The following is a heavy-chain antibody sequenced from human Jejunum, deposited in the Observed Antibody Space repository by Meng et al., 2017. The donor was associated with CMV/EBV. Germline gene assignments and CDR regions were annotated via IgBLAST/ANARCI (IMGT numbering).Heavy chain of an antibody. D-gene: IGHD6-13*01. CDR1: CYIFTKSD. V-gene: IGHV1-18*01. CDR3: ARYVPNGSFWYFDF. Sequence: DGKKPGCRIKVSCKASCYIFTKSDISLVRQATGQGLEWMGWISVKNGEAKYPQNFQGRVTMTTDTTTSTAYMELRSLTSDDTAVYYCARYVPNGSFWYFDFWGRGTLVTVSS. J-gene: IGHJ2*01. CDR2: ISVKNGEA.